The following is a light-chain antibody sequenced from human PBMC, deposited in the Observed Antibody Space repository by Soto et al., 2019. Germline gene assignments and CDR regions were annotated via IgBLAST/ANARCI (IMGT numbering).Light chain of an antibody. V-gene: IGLV2-8*01. CDR3: GSFAASNNLL. CDR1: GSDVGGYNY. J-gene: IGLJ2*01. CDR2: DVS. Sequence: QSAPTQPPSASGSPGQSVTISCTGTGSDVGGYNYVSWYQQHPGKAPKLVIFDVSRRPSGVPDRFSGSKSGNTASLTVSGLQAEDEADYYCGSFAASNNLLFGRGTQLTVL.